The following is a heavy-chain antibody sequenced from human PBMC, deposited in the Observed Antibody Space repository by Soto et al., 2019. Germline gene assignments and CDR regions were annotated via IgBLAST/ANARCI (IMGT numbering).Heavy chain of an antibody. CDR1: GYSFTSYW. CDR3: ARQPDIVVVPAATGGYYYYGMDV. CDR2: IDPSDSYT. V-gene: IGHV5-10-1*01. Sequence: LKISCKGSGYSFTSYWISWVRQMPGKGLEWMGRIDPSDSYTNYSPSFQGHVTISADKSISTAYLQWSSLKASDTAMYYCARQPDIVVVPAATGGYYYYGMDVWGQGTTVTVSS. D-gene: IGHD2-2*01. J-gene: IGHJ6*02.